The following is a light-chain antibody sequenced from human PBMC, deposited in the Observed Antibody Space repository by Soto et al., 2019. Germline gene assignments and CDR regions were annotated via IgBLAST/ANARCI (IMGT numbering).Light chain of an antibody. CDR2: KAS. CDR3: QHYNSYSEA. J-gene: IGKJ1*01. Sequence: DIQMTQSPSTLSGSVGDRVTITCRASQTISSWLAWYQQKPGKAPKPLIYKASTLKSGVPSRFSGSGSGTEVTLTISSLQPDDFATYYCQHYNSYSEAFGQGTKVELK. CDR1: QTISSW. V-gene: IGKV1-5*03.